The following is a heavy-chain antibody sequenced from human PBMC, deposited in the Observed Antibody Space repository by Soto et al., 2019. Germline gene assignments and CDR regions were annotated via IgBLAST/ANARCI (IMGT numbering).Heavy chain of an antibody. V-gene: IGHV4-34*01. CDR2: TNHSGST. D-gene: IGHD6-13*01. J-gene: IGHJ4*02. CDR3: ARGLGLEPQSTGIFDY. Sequence: PSETLSLTCAVYGGSFSGYYWSWIRQPPGKGLEWIGETNHSGSTNYNPSLKSRVTISVDTSKNQFSLKLSSVTAADTAVYYCARGLGLEPQSTGIFDYWGQGTLVTVSS. CDR1: GGSFSGYY.